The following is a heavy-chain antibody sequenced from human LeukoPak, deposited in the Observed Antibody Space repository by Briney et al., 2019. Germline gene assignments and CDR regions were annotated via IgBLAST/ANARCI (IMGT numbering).Heavy chain of an antibody. J-gene: IGHJ5*02. CDR3: ARAPTMLFDFWSGYYRYDP. V-gene: IGHV1-69*13. Sequence: ASVKVSCKAFGGTFSSYAISWVRQAPGQGLEWMGGIIPIFGTANYAQKFQGRVTITADESTSTAYMELSSLRSEDTAVYYCARAPTMLFDFWSGYYRYDPWGQGTLVTVSS. CDR2: IIPIFGTA. D-gene: IGHD3-3*01. CDR1: GGTFSSYA.